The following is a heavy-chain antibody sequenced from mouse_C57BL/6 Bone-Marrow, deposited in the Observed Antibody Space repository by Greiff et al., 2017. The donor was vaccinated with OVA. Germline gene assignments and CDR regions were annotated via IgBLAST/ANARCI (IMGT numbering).Heavy chain of an antibody. CDR2: IDPETGGT. Sequence: QVQLQQSGAELVRPGASVTLSCKASGSTFTDYAMHWVKQTPVHGLEWIGAIDPETGGTAYNQNFKGKAILTSDKSSSTAYMELRSLTSEDSAVDYCARSGGYYGSDYGGQGTTLTVSS. J-gene: IGHJ2*01. CDR1: GSTFTDYA. D-gene: IGHD1-1*01. V-gene: IGHV1-15*01. CDR3: ARSGGYYGSDY.